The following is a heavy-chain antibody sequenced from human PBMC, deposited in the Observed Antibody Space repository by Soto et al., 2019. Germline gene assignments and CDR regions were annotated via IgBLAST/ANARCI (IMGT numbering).Heavy chain of an antibody. V-gene: IGHV1-2*04. Sequence: QVQLVQSGAEVKKPGASVKVSCKASGHTFSDYYMYWVRQAPGQGLEWMGWINPKSGFTNYAQKFQGWVTMTRDTSISTAYMELSRLTSDDTAVYYCARRGTSSGWYAFDYGGQGTLVTVSS. CDR3: ARRGTSSGWYAFDY. CDR2: INPKSGFT. J-gene: IGHJ4*02. D-gene: IGHD6-19*01. CDR1: GHTFSDYY.